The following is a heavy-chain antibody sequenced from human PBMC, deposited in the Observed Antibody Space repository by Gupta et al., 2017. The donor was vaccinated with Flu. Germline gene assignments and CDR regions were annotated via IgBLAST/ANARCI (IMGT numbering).Heavy chain of an antibody. CDR3: ARDLNWAFIF. CDR2: IGSGGNT. Sequence: EVQLVESGGGLVQPGGSLRLTCVISGFTFSDSHMNWIRQAQGKGLEWISYIGSGGNTDYADSVRGRFTISRDNARDSLFLQMNSLRDEDTALYYCARDLNWAFIFWGQGALVTVSS. D-gene: IGHD3-16*01. CDR1: GFTFSDSH. J-gene: IGHJ4*02. V-gene: IGHV3-48*02.